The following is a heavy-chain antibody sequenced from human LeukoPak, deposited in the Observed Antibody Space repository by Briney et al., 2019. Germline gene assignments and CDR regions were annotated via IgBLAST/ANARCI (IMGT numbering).Heavy chain of an antibody. Sequence: GESLRLSCAASGITLSNSWMKWVRQAPGKGPEWVAHIKPDGSATWYPRSVEGRFTISRDNAKNSVYLQMGSLRVEDTAVYYCARHTAILDGYSYGLDAFDIWGQGTMVSVSS. CDR1: GITLSNSW. D-gene: IGHD5-18*01. J-gene: IGHJ3*02. CDR2: IKPDGSAT. CDR3: ARHTAILDGYSYGLDAFDI. V-gene: IGHV3-7*01.